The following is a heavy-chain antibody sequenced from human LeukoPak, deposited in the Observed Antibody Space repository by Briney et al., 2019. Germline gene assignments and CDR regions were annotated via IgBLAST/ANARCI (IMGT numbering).Heavy chain of an antibody. J-gene: IGHJ6*03. CDR1: GFTFSSYS. D-gene: IGHD4-17*01. Sequence: PGGSLRLSCAASGFTFSSYSMNWVRQAPGKGLEWVSSISSSSSYIYYADSVKGRFTISRDNAKNSLYLQMNSLRAEDTAVYYCARVNYGDIYYNSYYMDVGGKGSTVTVSS. CDR3: ARVNYGDIYYNSYYMDV. CDR2: ISSSSSYI. V-gene: IGHV3-21*01.